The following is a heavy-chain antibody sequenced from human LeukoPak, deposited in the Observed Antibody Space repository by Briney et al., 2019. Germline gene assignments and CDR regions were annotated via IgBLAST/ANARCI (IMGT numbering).Heavy chain of an antibody. CDR1: GGSIPSHY. CDR2: LFYSGST. J-gene: IGHJ4*01. Sequence: SETLSLTCAISGGSIPSHYWSWIRQSPGQGLEWIGYLFYSGSTNYNPSLKSRITMSTDTSKNQFSLNVRSVTAADTAVYYCARGAYSNYLSVDYWGHGILVTVSS. CDR3: ARGAYSNYLSVDY. D-gene: IGHD4-11*01. V-gene: IGHV4-59*11.